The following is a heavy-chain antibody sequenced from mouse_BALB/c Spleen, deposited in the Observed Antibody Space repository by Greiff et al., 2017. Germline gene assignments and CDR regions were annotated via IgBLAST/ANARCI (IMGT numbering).Heavy chain of an antibody. V-gene: IGHV1-9*01. CDR1: GYTFSSYW. Sequence: VQLKESGAELMKPGASVKISCKATGYTFSSYWIEWVKQRPGHGLEWIGEILPGSGSTNYNEKFKGKATFTADTSSNTAYMQLSSLTSEDSAVYYCARDYRYEKGAMDYWGQGTSVTVSS. J-gene: IGHJ4*01. CDR2: ILPGSGST. D-gene: IGHD2-14*01. CDR3: ARDYRYEKGAMDY.